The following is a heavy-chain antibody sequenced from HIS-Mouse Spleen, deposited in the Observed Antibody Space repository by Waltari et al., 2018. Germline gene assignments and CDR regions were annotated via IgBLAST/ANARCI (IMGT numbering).Heavy chain of an antibody. CDR1: GFTSSSYS. J-gene: IGHJ3*02. CDR2: ISSSSSYI. D-gene: IGHD7-27*01. Sequence: EVQLVESGGGLVKPGGSLRLSCAAPGFTSSSYSMNWVRQAPGKGLEWVSSISSSSSYIYYADSVKGRFTISRDNAKNSLYLQMNSLRAEDTAVYYCARATKLGMGAFDIWGQGTMVTVSS. V-gene: IGHV3-21*01. CDR3: ARATKLGMGAFDI.